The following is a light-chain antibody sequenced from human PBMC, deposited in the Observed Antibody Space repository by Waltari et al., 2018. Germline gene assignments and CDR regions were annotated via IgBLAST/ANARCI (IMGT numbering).Light chain of an antibody. Sequence: DIQLTQFPSTLSASVGDRVTIPCRASQTISTWLAWYQQKPGEAPKLLIYKASSLQFGVPSRFSGSGSGTEFTLTISSLQPDDFATYHCQQYNSYSAITFGQGTRLEIK. V-gene: IGKV1-5*03. CDR3: QQYNSYSAIT. CDR1: QTISTW. CDR2: KAS. J-gene: IGKJ5*01.